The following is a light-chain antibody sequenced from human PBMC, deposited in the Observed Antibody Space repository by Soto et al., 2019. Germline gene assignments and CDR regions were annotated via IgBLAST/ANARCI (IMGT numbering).Light chain of an antibody. CDR1: QSISSW. V-gene: IGKV1-5*03. CDR3: QQYNNWPPYT. Sequence: DIQMTQSPSTLSASVGDRVTITCRASQSISSWLAWYQQKPGKAPKLLIYKASSLESGVPSRFSGSGSGTEFTLTISSLQSEDFAVYHCQQYNNWPPYTFGQGTKVDIK. CDR2: KAS. J-gene: IGKJ2*01.